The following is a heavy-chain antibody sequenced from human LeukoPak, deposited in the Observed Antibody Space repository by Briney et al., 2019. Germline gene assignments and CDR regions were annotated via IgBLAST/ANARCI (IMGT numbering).Heavy chain of an antibody. CDR1: GGTFSSYA. CDR3: ARGIAAAANVLDY. Sequence: SVKVSCKASGGTFSSYAISWVRQAPGQGLEWMGRIIPILGIANYAQKFQGRVTISADKSTSTAYMELSSLRSEDTAVYYCARGIAAAANVLDYWGQGTLVTVSS. CDR2: IIPILGIA. D-gene: IGHD6-13*01. V-gene: IGHV1-69*04. J-gene: IGHJ4*02.